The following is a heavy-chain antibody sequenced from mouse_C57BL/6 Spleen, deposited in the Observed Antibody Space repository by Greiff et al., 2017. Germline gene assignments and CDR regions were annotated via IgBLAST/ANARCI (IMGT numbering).Heavy chain of an antibody. J-gene: IGHJ4*01. V-gene: IGHV1-39*01. D-gene: IGHD2-3*01. CDR1: GYSFTDYN. CDR3: AREGFDGYYYALDY. CDR2: INPNNGTT. Sequence: VQLQQSGPELVKPGASVKISCKASGYSFTDYNMNWVKQSNGKSLEWIGVINPNNGTTSYNQKFKGKATLTVDQSSSTAYMQLNSLTSEDSAVYDGAREGFDGYYYALDYWGQGTSVTVSS.